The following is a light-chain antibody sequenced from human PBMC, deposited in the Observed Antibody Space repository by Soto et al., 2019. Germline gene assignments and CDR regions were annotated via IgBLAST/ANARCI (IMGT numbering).Light chain of an antibody. J-gene: IGKJ5*01. CDR3: QQRSDWPLP. CDR2: GAS. Sequence: LFTHYAPTLPFSAAERAALSCRPRQTVARSVALYQQKPGQAPRPLIAGASNGATGIPARFSGSGSGTDFTLTISSLESEDFAIYNCQQRSDWPLPFGQGTRLEN. CDR1: QTVARS. V-gene: IGKV3-11*01.